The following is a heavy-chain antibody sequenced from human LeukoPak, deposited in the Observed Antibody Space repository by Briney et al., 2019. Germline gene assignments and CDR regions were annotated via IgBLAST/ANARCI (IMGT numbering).Heavy chain of an antibody. V-gene: IGHV3-23*01. CDR2: ISGSGGST. Sequence: GGSLRLSCAASGLTFSSYAMSWVPQAPGKGLEWVSAISGSGGSTYNADSVKGRFTNSSNNYKNTLYLQMNSLRAEDTAVYYCAKEDDYGDYLPICDYWGQETLVTVPS. CDR3: AKEDDYGDYLPICDY. D-gene: IGHD4-17*01. CDR1: GLTFSSYA. J-gene: IGHJ4*02.